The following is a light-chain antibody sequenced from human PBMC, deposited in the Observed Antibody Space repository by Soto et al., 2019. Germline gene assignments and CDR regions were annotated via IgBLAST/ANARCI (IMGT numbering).Light chain of an antibody. Sequence: DIQMTQSPSTLSASVGDRVTITCRDSQRISSWLAWYQQKPGKAPKLLIYDASSLESGVPSRFSGSGSGTEFTLTISSLQPDDFATYYCQQYNSYPGTFGQGTKVEIK. CDR1: QRISSW. CDR2: DAS. CDR3: QQYNSYPGT. V-gene: IGKV1-5*01. J-gene: IGKJ1*01.